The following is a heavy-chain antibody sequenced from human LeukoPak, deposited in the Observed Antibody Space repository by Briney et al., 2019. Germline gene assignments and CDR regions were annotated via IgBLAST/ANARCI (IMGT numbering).Heavy chain of an antibody. D-gene: IGHD3-9*01. CDR1: DGSITSSSYY. CDR2: FYYSGST. CDR3: ARRPLRYFDWSLGP. V-gene: IGHV4-39*07. Sequence: SETLSLTCTVSDGSITSSSYYWAWIRQPPGKGLEWIGSFYYSGSTYYNPSLKSRVTISVDTSKNQFSLKLSSVTAADTAVYYCARRPLRYFDWSLGPWGQGTLVTVSS. J-gene: IGHJ4*02.